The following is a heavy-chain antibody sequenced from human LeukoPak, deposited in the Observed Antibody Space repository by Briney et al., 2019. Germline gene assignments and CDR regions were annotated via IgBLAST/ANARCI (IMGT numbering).Heavy chain of an antibody. D-gene: IGHD3-10*01. CDR3: ARGWFGQLLQDY. Sequence: ASVKLSCKASGYTFTSYDINWVRQATGQGTEWRGWMNPNSGNTGYAQQFQGRVTMTRTTSTSTAYMELSSLRSDDTAVYYCARGWFGQLLQDYWGQGTPVTVSS. V-gene: IGHV1-8*01. CDR2: MNPNSGNT. J-gene: IGHJ4*02. CDR1: GYTFTSYD.